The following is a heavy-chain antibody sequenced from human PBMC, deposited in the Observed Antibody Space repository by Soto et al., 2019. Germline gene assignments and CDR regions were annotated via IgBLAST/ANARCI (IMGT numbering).Heavy chain of an antibody. V-gene: IGHV3-30*03. CDR1: GFTFSSYG. Sequence: GGSLRLSCAASGFTFSSYGMHWVRQAPGKGLEWVAVISYDGSNKYYADSVKGRFTISRDNSKNTLYLQMNSLRAEDTAVYYCATDDSSGWYPAFYYYYYGMDVWGQGTTVTVSS. CDR2: ISYDGSNK. D-gene: IGHD6-19*01. CDR3: ATDDSSGWYPAFYYYYYGMDV. J-gene: IGHJ6*02.